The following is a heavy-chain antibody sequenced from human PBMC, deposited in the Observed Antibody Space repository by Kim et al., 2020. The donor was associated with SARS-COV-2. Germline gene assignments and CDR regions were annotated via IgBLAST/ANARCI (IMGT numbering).Heavy chain of an antibody. J-gene: IGHJ6*02. CDR3: ARDDADYYDSSGSLYYYYGMDV. Sequence: SVKVSCKASGGTFSSYAINWVRQAPGQGLEWMGGIIPIFGTANYAQKFQGRVTITADESTSTAYMGLSSLRSEDTAVYYCARDDADYYDSSGSLYYYYGMDVWGQGATVTVSS. V-gene: IGHV1-69*13. CDR1: GGTFSSYA. D-gene: IGHD3-22*01. CDR2: IIPIFGTA.